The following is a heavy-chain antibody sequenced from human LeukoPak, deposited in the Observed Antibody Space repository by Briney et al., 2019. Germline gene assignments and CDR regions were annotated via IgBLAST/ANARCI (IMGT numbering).Heavy chain of an antibody. V-gene: IGHV1-8*01. CDR3: ATDVYYDSSGYDY. J-gene: IGHJ4*02. CDR1: GYTFTSHD. D-gene: IGHD3-22*01. Sequence: ASVKVSCKASGYTFTSHDINWVRQATGQGLEWMGWMNPNSGNTVYAQKFQGRVTMTRNTSISTAYMELTSLRSEDTAVYYCATDVYYDSSGYDYWGQGTLVTVSS. CDR2: MNPNSGNT.